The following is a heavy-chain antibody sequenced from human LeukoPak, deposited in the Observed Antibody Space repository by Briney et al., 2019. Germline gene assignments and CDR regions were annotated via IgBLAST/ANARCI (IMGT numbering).Heavy chain of an antibody. Sequence: QSSETLSLTCTVSGGSISSSSYYWGWIRQPPGKGLEWIGSIYYSGSTYYNPSLKSRVTISVDTSKNQFSLKLSSVTAADTAVYYCARAPPYGDYGFDYWGQGTLVTVSS. CDR3: ARAPPYGDYGFDY. CDR2: IYYSGST. CDR1: GGSISSSSYY. V-gene: IGHV4-39*07. D-gene: IGHD4-17*01. J-gene: IGHJ4*02.